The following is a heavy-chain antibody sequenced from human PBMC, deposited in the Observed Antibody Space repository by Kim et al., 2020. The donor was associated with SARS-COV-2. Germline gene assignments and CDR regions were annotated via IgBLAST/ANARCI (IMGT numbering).Heavy chain of an antibody. CDR1: GDSISSSDYY. J-gene: IGHJ3*02. CDR3: ARVLVSSGWRGHAFDI. V-gene: IGHV4-39*01. D-gene: IGHD6-25*01. Sequence: SETLSLTCIVSGDSISSSDYYWGWIRQPPGKELEWIGNIYYSGSTYYSPSLQSRVTISVDTSKNQFSLSLSSVTAADTAVYYCARVLVSSGWRGHAFDIWGHGAMVTVSS. CDR2: IYYSGST.